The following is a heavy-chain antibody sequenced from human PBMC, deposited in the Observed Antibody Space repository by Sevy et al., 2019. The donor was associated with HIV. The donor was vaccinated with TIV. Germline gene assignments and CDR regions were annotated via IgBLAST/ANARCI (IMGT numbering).Heavy chain of an antibody. V-gene: IGHV4-4*07. Sequence: SETLSLTCTVSGDSISSYYWSWVRQPAGRGLEWIGRIYNSATTSYNPSLKSRVTMSVDTSKNQVSLKLTSVTAADTAVYYCARNGSIFGRGAFYGMDVWGQGTTVTVSS. D-gene: IGHD3-10*01. CDR3: ARNGSIFGRGAFYGMDV. J-gene: IGHJ6*02. CDR1: GDSISSYY. CDR2: IYNSATT.